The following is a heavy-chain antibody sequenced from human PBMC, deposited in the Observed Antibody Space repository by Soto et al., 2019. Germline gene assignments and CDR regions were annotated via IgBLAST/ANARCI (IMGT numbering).Heavy chain of an antibody. D-gene: IGHD1-7*01. J-gene: IGHJ6*02. CDR3: ARDMIPRELLGEYHYYGMDV. Sequence: SETLSLTWNVCGGSVSSGSYYWNWIRQPRGKGLEWLAYIYSTGSPISHSSLDIPLTIPLDTSKNQFSLKLSSVTAADTPVYYCARDMIPRELLGEYHYYGMDVWGQGTTVTVSS. V-gene: IGHV4-61*01. CDR1: GGSVSSGSYY. CDR2: IYSTGSP.